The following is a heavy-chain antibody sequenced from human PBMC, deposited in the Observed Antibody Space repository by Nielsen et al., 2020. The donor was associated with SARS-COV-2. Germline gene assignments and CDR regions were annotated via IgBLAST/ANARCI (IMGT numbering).Heavy chain of an antibody. V-gene: IGHV3-48*02. CDR3: ASDPSYASSWLHYFDF. J-gene: IGHJ4*02. D-gene: IGHD5-12*01. Sequence: GESLKISCAASEFTFNSYGMHWVRQAPGKGLEWVAYISASSANIHYAASVNGRFTVSRDNAKNSLYLQMNNLRDEDTAVYYCASDPSYASSWLHYFDFWGQGTLVTVSS. CDR1: EFTFNSYG. CDR2: ISASSANI.